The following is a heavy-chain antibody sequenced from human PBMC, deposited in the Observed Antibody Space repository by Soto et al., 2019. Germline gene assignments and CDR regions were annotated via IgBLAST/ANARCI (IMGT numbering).Heavy chain of an antibody. CDR1: GGSGGSGSGY. V-gene: IGHV4-61*01. CDR3: ARDLYLRTGPWGMAV. J-gene: IGHJ6*02. CDR2: VYYSGTP. Sequence: SVTQCHRWTVAGGSGGSGSGYWSWIRRPPGKGLEWIGSVYYSGTPNYNPSLKSRVTISMDTSYNRLSLKLRSVTAADTAVYYCARDLYLRTGPWGMAVRVHRTTV. D-gene: IGHD1-1*01.